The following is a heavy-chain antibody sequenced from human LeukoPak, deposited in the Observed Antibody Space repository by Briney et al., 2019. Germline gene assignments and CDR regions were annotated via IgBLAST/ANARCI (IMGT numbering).Heavy chain of an antibody. CDR1: GGSFSGYY. V-gene: IGHV4-34*01. D-gene: IGHD3-22*01. CDR2: INHSGST. Sequence: SETLSLTCAVYGGSFSGYYWSWIHQPTGKGLEWIGEINHSGSTNYNPSLKSRVTISVDTSKNQFSLKLSSVTAADTAGYYCARDLITMTPYWGQGTLVTVSS. CDR3: ARDLITMTPY. J-gene: IGHJ4*02.